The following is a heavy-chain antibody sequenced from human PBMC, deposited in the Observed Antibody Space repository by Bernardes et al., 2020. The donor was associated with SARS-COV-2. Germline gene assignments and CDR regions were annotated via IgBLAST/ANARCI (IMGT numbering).Heavy chain of an antibody. D-gene: IGHD3-10*01. CDR3: ARVSGSGRRAFDP. CDR2: IYYSGST. Sequence: SETLSLTCGVYGWSFSDYYWSWIRQPPGKGLEWIGYIYYSGSTNYNPSLKSRVTISVDTSKNQFSLKLSSVTAADTAVYYCARVSGSGRRAFDPWGQGTLVTVSS. CDR1: GWSFSDYY. V-gene: IGHV4-59*01. J-gene: IGHJ5*02.